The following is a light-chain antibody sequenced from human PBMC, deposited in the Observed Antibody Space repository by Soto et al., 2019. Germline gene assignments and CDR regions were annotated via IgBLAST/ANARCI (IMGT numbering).Light chain of an antibody. Sequence: SVRTESTDWRAVSLGERGTINCTSSLSVLYDSNNKNYLAWYQQKPGQPPKXLIYWASTRESGVPDRFSGTGSGTDFTLTICSLQAEDVPVYYCQQYYSIPKTSAHGTKVDIK. CDR3: QQYYSIPKT. CDR2: WAS. CDR1: LSVLYDSNNKNY. V-gene: IGKV4-1*01. J-gene: IGKJ1*01.